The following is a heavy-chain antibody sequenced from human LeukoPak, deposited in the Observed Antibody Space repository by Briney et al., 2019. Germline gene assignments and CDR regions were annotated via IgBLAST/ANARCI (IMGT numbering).Heavy chain of an antibody. D-gene: IGHD6-19*01. CDR2: IYPNSGGT. CDR3: ARDLRYSSGWSASGMDV. CDR1: AYTFTGYY. V-gene: IGHV1-2*02. Sequence: ASVKVSCKASAYTFTGYYMHWVRQAPGQGLEWMGWIYPNSGGTNYAQKFQGRVTMTRDTSISTAYMELSRLRSDDTAVYYCARDLRYSSGWSASGMDVWGKGTTVTISS. J-gene: IGHJ6*03.